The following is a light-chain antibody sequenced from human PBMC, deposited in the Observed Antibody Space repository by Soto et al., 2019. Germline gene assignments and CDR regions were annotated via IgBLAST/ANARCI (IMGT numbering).Light chain of an antibody. J-gene: IGLJ1*01. CDR3: CAYSNSGTHV. Sequence: QSVLTQPASVSGSPGQSITFSCTGTSSDVGSYDYVSWHQQHPGKAPKLIIYDVNNRPSGVPSRFSGSKSGNTASLIISGLQTEDEADYYCCAYSNSGTHVFGTGTKLTVI. CDR1: SSDVGSYDY. CDR2: DVN. V-gene: IGLV2-14*03.